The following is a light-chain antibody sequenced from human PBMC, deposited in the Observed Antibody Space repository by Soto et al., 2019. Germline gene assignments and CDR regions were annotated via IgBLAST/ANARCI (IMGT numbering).Light chain of an antibody. Sequence: DVVVTQSPLSLPVTLGQAASISCRSSQSLVHSDGNTYLSWFHQRSGQSPRRLIYKVSNRDSGVPDRFSGSGSGTDVTLKISRVEAEDVGVYYCMQGSHWPPITFGQGTRLEIK. J-gene: IGKJ5*01. CDR1: QSLVHSDGNTY. CDR3: MQGSHWPPIT. CDR2: KVS. V-gene: IGKV2-30*02.